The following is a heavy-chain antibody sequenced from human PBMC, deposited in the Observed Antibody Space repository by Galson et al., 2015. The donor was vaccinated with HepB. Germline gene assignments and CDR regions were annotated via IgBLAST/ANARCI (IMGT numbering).Heavy chain of an antibody. CDR3: AREAYGDYGDDY. J-gene: IGHJ4*02. D-gene: IGHD4-17*01. V-gene: IGHV1-69*13. CDR1: GGTFSSYA. CDR2: IIPIFGTA. Sequence: SVKVSCKASGGTFSSYAISWVRQAPGQGLEWMGGIIPIFGTANYAQKFQGRVTITADGSTSTAYMELSSLRSEDTAVYYCAREAYGDYGDDYWGQGTLVTVSS.